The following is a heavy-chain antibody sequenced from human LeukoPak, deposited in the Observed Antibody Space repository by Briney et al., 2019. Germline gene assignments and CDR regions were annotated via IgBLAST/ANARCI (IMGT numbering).Heavy chain of an antibody. CDR2: TYHSGST. V-gene: IGHV4-30-2*01. CDR3: ARSHDSGSYPYYFDY. D-gene: IGHD1-26*01. CDR1: GGSISSGGYS. Sequence: SQTLPLTCAVSGGSISSGGYSWSWIRQPPGKGLEWIGYTYHSGSTYYNPSLKSRVTISVDRSKNQFSLKLSSVTAADTAVYYCARSHDSGSYPYYFDYWGQGTLVTVSS. J-gene: IGHJ4*02.